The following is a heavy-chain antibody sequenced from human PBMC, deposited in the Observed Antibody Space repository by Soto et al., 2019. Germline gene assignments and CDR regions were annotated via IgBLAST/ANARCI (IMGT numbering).Heavy chain of an antibody. CDR3: ARVPPYYDILTGQDY. Sequence: GGSLRLSCAASGFTFSSYCMHWVLQAPGKGLVWVSRINSDGSSTSYADSVKGRFTISRDNAKSSLYLQMNSLRAEDTAVYYCARVPPYYDILTGQDYWGQGTLVTVSS. CDR1: GFTFSSYC. J-gene: IGHJ4*02. CDR2: INSDGSST. D-gene: IGHD3-9*01. V-gene: IGHV3-74*01.